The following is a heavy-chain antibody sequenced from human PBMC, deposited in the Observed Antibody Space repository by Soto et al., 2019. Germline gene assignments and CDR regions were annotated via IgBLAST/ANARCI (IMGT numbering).Heavy chain of an antibody. CDR1: GFTFSSYA. V-gene: IGHV3-23*01. D-gene: IGHD3-3*01. CDR2: ISGSGGST. CDR3: AKDLQDLRFLEWLSPYDY. J-gene: IGHJ4*02. Sequence: EVQLLESGGGLVQPGGSLRLSCAASGFTFSSYAMSWVRQAPGKGLEWVSAISGSGGSTYYADSVKGRFTISRDNSKNTLYLQMNSLRAEDTAVYYCAKDLQDLRFLEWLSPYDYWGQGTLVTVSS.